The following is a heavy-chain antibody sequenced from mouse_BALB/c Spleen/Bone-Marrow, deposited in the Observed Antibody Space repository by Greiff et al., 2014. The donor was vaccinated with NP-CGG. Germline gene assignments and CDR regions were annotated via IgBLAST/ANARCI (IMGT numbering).Heavy chain of an antibody. Sequence: LQQPGSELVRPGASVKLSCKASGYTFTSYWMHWVKQRHGQGLEWIGNIYPGSGSTNYDEKFKSKDTLTVDTSSSTAYMHLSSLTSEDSAVYYFTRGDGNYWYFDVWGAGTTVTVSS. J-gene: IGHJ1*01. V-gene: IGHV1S22*01. CDR3: TRGDGNYWYFDV. CDR2: IYPGSGST. CDR1: GYTFTSYW. D-gene: IGHD2-1*01.